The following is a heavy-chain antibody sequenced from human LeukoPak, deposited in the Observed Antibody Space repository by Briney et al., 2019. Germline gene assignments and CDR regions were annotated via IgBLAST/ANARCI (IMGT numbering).Heavy chain of an antibody. Sequence: ASVKVSCKASGYPFTGYYMHWVRQAPGQGLEWMGWINPNSGGTNYAQKFQGRVTMTRDTSISTAYMELSRLRSDDTAVYYCARVWFGEKYNWFDPWGQGTLVTVSS. J-gene: IGHJ5*02. CDR3: ARVWFGEKYNWFDP. CDR2: INPNSGGT. D-gene: IGHD3-10*01. V-gene: IGHV1-2*02. CDR1: GYPFTGYY.